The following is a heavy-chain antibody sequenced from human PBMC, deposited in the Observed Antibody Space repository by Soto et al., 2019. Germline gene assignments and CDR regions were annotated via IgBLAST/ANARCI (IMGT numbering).Heavy chain of an antibody. Sequence: SETLSVTCTVSGGSISSYYWSWIRQPPEKGLEWIGYIYYSGSTNYNPSLKSRVTISVDTSKNQFSLKLSSVTAADTAVYYCARAFTAAPGIVIWGQGTMVTVS. CDR1: GGSISSYY. CDR2: IYYSGST. V-gene: IGHV4-59*01. D-gene: IGHD3-22*01. CDR3: ARAFTAAPGIVI. J-gene: IGHJ3*02.